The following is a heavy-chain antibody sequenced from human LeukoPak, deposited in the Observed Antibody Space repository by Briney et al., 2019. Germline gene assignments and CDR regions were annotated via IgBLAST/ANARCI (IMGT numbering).Heavy chain of an antibody. CDR2: IIPIFGIA. CDR3: AYDTYGSGSYYEDY. Sequence: SVTVSFMASGGTFSSYAISWVGQAPGQGLEWMGRIIPIFGIANYAQKFQGRVTITADKSTSTAYMELSSLRSEDTAVYYCAYDTYGSGSYYEDYWGQGTLVTVSS. J-gene: IGHJ4*02. CDR1: GGTFSSYA. D-gene: IGHD3-10*01. V-gene: IGHV1-69*04.